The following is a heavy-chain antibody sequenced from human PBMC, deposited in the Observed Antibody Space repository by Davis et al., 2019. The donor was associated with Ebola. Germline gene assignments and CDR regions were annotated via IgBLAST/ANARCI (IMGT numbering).Heavy chain of an antibody. D-gene: IGHD3-22*01. J-gene: IGHJ6*03. V-gene: IGHV4-34*01. CDR3: ARGRMTTIVVVNYHYFYMDV. CDR1: GASFSRYY. CDR2: INHSGST. Sequence: PGGSLRLSCAVYGASFSRYYWSWVRQPPGRGLEWIGEINHSGSTNYSSSHKSRVAMSVDTSKNQLSLNLRSVTAADTAVYYCARGRMTTIVVVNYHYFYMDVWGKGTTVAVSS.